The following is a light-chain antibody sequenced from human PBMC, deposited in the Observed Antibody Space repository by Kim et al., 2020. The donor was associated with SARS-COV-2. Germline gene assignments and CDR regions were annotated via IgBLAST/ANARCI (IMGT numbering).Light chain of an antibody. V-gene: IGKV1-5*01. CDR1: QSISSW. J-gene: IGKJ2*01. CDR2: DAS. Sequence: DIQMTQSPSTLSASVGDRVTITCRASQSISSWLAWYQQKPGKAPQLLIYDASSLESGVPSRFSGSGSGTEFTLTISGLQPDDFATYYCQQYLTYSTFGQGTKLEIK. CDR3: QQYLTYST.